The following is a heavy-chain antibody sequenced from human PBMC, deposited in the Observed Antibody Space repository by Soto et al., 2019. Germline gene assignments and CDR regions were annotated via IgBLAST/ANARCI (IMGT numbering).Heavy chain of an antibody. CDR1: GGSLSGYY. CDR2: INHSGST. D-gene: IGHD5-18*01. J-gene: IGHJ4*02. Sequence: PSETLSLTCAVYGGSLSGYYWSWIRQPPGKGLEWIGEINHSGSTNYNPSLKSRVTISVDTSKNQFSLKLSSVTAADTAVYYCARGRGYSYVSRFDYWGQGTLVTVSS. V-gene: IGHV4-34*01. CDR3: ARGRGYSYVSRFDY.